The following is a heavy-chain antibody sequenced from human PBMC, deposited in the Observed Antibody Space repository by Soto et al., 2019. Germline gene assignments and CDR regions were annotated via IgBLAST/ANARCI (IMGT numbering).Heavy chain of an antibody. CDR1: GGSISSGGYF. CDR2: IYYSGRT. J-gene: IGHJ4*02. D-gene: IGHD6-13*01. CDR3: ARFAKEENPKVGSWYYFDY. Sequence: SETLSLTSTVPGGSISSGGYFWSWVRQHPGKGLEWIGNIYYSGRTYYNPSLKSRVTISVDTSKNQFSLKLSSVTAADTAVYYCARFAKEENPKVGSWYYFDYWGQGTRVTVS. V-gene: IGHV4-31*03.